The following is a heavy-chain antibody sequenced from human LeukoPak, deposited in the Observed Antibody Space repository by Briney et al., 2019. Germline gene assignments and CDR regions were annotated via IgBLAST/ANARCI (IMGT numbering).Heavy chain of an antibody. Sequence: PGGSLRLSCAASGFTFSSYAMSWVRQAPGKGLEWVSALSGSGGSTYYADSVKGRFTISRDNSKNTLYLQMNSLRVEDTAVYYCAKAPTISSVVWGQGTTVTVSS. D-gene: IGHD3-9*01. V-gene: IGHV3-23*01. CDR1: GFTFSSYA. J-gene: IGHJ6*01. CDR2: LSGSGGST. CDR3: AKAPTISSVV.